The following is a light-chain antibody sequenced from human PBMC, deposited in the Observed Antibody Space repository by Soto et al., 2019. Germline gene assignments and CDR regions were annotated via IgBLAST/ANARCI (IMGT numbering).Light chain of an antibody. J-gene: IGKJ2*01. Sequence: EIVLAQSPGTLSLSPGQRATLSCRASHSVSSSYLTWYQQRPGQAPRLLIYRASRRATGIPDRFSASGSGTDFTLTIRRLEPEDSAVYYCQQYGSSPPYTFGQGTKLEI. CDR2: RAS. CDR3: QQYGSSPPYT. CDR1: HSVSSSY. V-gene: IGKV3-20*01.